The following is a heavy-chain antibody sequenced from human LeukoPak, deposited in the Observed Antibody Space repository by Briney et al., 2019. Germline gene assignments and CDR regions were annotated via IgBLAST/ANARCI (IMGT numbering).Heavy chain of an antibody. CDR2: IYSGGST. D-gene: IGHD2-21*02. V-gene: IGHV3-66*01. CDR1: GFTVSSNY. Sequence: GGSLRLSCAASGFTVSSNYMSWVRQAPGKGLEWVSVIYSGGSTYYADSVKGRFTISRDNSKNTLYLQMNSLRAEDTAVYYCARDACGGDRYSGWATFDIWGQGTMVTVSS. CDR3: ARDACGGDRYSGWATFDI. J-gene: IGHJ3*02.